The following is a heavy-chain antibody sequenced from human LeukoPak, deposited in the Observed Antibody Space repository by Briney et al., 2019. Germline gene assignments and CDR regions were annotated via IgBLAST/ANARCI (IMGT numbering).Heavy chain of an antibody. CDR1: GFTFDDYA. D-gene: IGHD3-10*01. CDR3: AKDAGSYQEGTLDY. J-gene: IGHJ4*02. CDR2: ISWNSGSI. V-gene: IGHV3-9*01. Sequence: GRSLRLSCAASGFTFDDYAMHWVRQAPGKGLEWVSGISWNSGSIGYADSVKGRFTISRDNAKNSLYLQMNSLRAEDTALYYCAKDAGSYQEGTLDYWGQGTLVTVSS.